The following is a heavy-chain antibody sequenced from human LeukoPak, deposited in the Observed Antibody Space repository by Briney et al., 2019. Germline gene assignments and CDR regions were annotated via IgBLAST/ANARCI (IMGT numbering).Heavy chain of an antibody. CDR1: GYTFTGYY. J-gene: IGHJ4*02. Sequence: ASVKVSCKASGYTFTGYYMHWVRQPPGQVLEWMGIINPSGGSTSYAQKFQGRVTMTRDMSTSTVYMELSSLRSEDTAVYYCARELTPLTYFDYWGQGTLVTVSS. V-gene: IGHV1-46*01. CDR3: ARELTPLTYFDY. D-gene: IGHD3-16*01. CDR2: INPSGGST.